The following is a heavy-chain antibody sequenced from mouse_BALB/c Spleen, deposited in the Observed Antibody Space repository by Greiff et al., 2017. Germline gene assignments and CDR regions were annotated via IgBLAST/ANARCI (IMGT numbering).Heavy chain of an antibody. CDR1: GFSLTSYG. CDR3: ARKGYYGSSYDYAMDY. Sequence: VMLVESGPGLVQPSQSLSITCTVSGFSLTSYGVHWVRQSPGKGLEWLGVIWSGGSTDYNAAFISRLSISKDNSKSQVFFKMNSLQANDTAIYYCARKGYYGSSYDYAMDYWGQGTSVTVSS. J-gene: IGHJ4*01. V-gene: IGHV2-2*02. D-gene: IGHD1-1*01. CDR2: IWSGGST.